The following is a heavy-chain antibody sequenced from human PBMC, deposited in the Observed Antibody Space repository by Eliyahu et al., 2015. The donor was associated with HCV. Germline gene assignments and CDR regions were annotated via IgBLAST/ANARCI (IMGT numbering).Heavy chain of an antibody. V-gene: IGHV4-39*07. CDR3: HGGLLWFGELSWHPPKIDY. D-gene: IGHD3-10*01. CDR1: GGSISXXSYX. CDR2: IYYSGST. Sequence: QLQLQESGPGLVKPSETLSLTCTVSGGSISXXSYXXGWIRQPPGKGLGWIGSIYYSGSTYYNPSLKSRVTISVDTSKNQFSLKLSSVTAADTAVYYCHGGLLWFGELSWHPPKIDYWGQGTLVTVSS. J-gene: IGHJ4*02.